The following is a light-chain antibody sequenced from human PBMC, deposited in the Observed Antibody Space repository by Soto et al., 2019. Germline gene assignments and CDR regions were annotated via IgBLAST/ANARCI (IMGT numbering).Light chain of an antibody. CDR1: QSISNW. Sequence: DIQMTQSPSTLSASVGDRVAITCRASQSISNWLAWYQQKPGKAPKFLIYDASSLESGVPSRFSGSGSWTEFTLTISSLQPEDVATYYCQKYNSAPQTFGQGTKVDIK. CDR2: DAS. CDR3: QKYNSAPQT. J-gene: IGKJ1*01. V-gene: IGKV1-5*01.